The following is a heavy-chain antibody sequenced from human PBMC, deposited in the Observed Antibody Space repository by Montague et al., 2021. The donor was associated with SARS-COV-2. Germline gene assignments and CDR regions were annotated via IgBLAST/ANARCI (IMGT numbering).Heavy chain of an antibody. V-gene: IGHV4-39*02. J-gene: IGHJ6*02. CDR1: GGSIGSSTYY. CDR2: LYNGGTT. Sequence: SETLSLTCNVSGGSIGSSTYYWGWIRQPPGKGLEWIGNLYNGGTTYYSPSLKSRVTISVDTSKNHFSLNMASVTAADTAVHYCARTSKLRESSSGNYYYHAMDVWGQGTTVTVSS. CDR3: ARTSKLRESSSGNYYYHAMDV. D-gene: IGHD3-16*01.